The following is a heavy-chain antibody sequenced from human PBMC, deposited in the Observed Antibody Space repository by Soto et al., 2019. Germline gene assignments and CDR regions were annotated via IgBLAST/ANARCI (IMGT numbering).Heavy chain of an antibody. V-gene: IGHV3-23*01. Sequence: PGGSLRLSCAASRFTFSNYAMSWVRQTPGKGLEWVSAISAGGSSTNYADSVKGRFTISRDNSKNTLYLQMNSLRAEDTAVYYCARGPSIAVAGTCDVWGQGTTVTV. D-gene: IGHD6-19*01. CDR1: RFTFSNYA. CDR3: ARGPSIAVAGTCDV. CDR2: ISAGGSST. J-gene: IGHJ6*02.